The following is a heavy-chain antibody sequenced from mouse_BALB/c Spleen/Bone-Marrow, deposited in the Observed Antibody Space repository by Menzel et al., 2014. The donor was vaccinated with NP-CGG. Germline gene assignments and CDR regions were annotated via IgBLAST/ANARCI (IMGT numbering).Heavy chain of an antibody. Sequence: VQLQQSGAELVKPGASVKLSCKASGYTFTSYYMYWVKQRPGQGLEWIGGINPSNGGTNFNEKFKSKATLTVDKSSSTAYMQLSSLTSEDSAVYYGTRGDDYDEEFAYWGQGTLVTVSA. CDR1: GYTFTSYY. CDR2: INPSNGGT. D-gene: IGHD2-4*01. V-gene: IGHV1S81*02. J-gene: IGHJ3*01. CDR3: TRGDDYDEEFAY.